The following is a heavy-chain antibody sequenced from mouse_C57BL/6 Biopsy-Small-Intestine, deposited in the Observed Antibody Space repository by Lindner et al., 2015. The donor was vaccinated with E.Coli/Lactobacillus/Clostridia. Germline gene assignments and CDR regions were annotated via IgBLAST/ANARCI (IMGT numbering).Heavy chain of an antibody. CDR2: LSPFFATA. V-gene: IGHV1-69*02. D-gene: IGHD1-1*01. CDR1: ETPSTTM. Sequence: SVKVSCKTSETPSTTMESTGCDRPLDKGLNGWEGLSPFFATANYAQNFQDRVTITADESTSTVYMELSGLRSEDTAVYYCTRLLYGDLYYTDYWGQGTLVTVSS. CDR3: TRLLYGDLYYTDY. J-gene: IGHJ4*01.